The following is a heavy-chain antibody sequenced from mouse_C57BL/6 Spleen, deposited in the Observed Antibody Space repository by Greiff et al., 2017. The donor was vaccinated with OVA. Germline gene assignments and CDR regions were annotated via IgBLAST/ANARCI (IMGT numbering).Heavy chain of an antibody. CDR2: IDPSDSYT. J-gene: IGHJ4*01. Sequence: QVQLQQPGAELVKPGASVKLSCKASGSTFTSYWMQWVKQRPGQGLEWIGEIDPSDSYTNYNQKFKGKATLTVDTSSSTAYMQLSSLTSEDSAVYYCARNGHYYAMDYWGQGTSVTVSS. V-gene: IGHV1-50*01. CDR3: ARNGHYYAMDY. CDR1: GSTFTSYW. D-gene: IGHD1-1*02.